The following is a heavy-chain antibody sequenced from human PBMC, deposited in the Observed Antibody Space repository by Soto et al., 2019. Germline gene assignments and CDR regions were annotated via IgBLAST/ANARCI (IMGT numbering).Heavy chain of an antibody. CDR2: ISPKSGSI. J-gene: IGHJ6*02. D-gene: IGHD3-22*01. CDR3: VKGRDSNRWPSRDV. CDR1: GYTFTRNG. V-gene: IGHV1-18*01. Sequence: QVHLVQSGAEVKKPGASVNVSCKTSGYTFTRNGISWVRQAPGQGLEWMGWISPKSGSIKYAQKFQGRVIMTTDTSTSTAYMELRSLRSDDTAVYYCVKGRDSNRWPSRDVWGPGTTVTVSS.